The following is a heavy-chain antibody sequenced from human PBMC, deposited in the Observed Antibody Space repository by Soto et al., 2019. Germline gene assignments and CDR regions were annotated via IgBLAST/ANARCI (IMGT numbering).Heavy chain of an antibody. V-gene: IGHV4-59*01. CDR2: IYYSGST. Sequence: PSETLSLTCTVSGGSISSYYWSWIRQPPGKGLEWIGYIYYSGSTNYNPSLKSRVTISVDTSKNQFSLKLSSVTAADTAVYYCSRDKVVAATSGAKYYYYYYMDVWGKGTTVTVSS. D-gene: IGHD2-15*01. CDR3: SRDKVVAATSGAKYYYYYYMDV. J-gene: IGHJ6*03. CDR1: GGSISSYY.